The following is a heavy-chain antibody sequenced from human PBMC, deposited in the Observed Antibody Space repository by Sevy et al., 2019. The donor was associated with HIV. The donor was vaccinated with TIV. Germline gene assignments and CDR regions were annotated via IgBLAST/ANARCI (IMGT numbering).Heavy chain of an antibody. J-gene: IGHJ3*02. CDR1: GFTFSSYS. Sequence: GGSLRLSCAASGFTFSSYSMNWVRQAPGKGLEWVSSISSSSSYIYYEDSVKGRFSNSRDKAKNSLYLQMSSLRAEETAVYYCASDFSLMGRTGTTPRDAFDIWGQGTMVTVSS. CDR3: ASDFSLMGRTGTTPRDAFDI. D-gene: IGHD1-7*01. CDR2: ISSSSSYI. V-gene: IGHV3-21*01.